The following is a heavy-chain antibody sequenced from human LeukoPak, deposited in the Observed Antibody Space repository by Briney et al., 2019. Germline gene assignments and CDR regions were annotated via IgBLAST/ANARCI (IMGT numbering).Heavy chain of an antibody. CDR3: AKGAAARSYGYFDY. CDR2: ITGGSADT. Sequence: GGSLRLSCAASGFTFSSSAMSWVRQAPGKALESASIITGGSADTYYADAVRSRFTISGDNSKSTLYLQMTRLRAEDSPVYYCAKGAAARSYGYFDYWGQGTLVTGSS. D-gene: IGHD6-6*01. V-gene: IGHV3-23*01. J-gene: IGHJ4*02. CDR1: GFTFSSSA.